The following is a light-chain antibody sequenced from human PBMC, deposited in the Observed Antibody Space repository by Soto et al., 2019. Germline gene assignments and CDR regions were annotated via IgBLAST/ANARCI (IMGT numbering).Light chain of an antibody. CDR3: SSYRSGSTVV. CDR2: EVS. CDR1: SSDVGGYNY. J-gene: IGLJ2*01. V-gene: IGLV2-14*01. Sequence: QSALTQPASVSGSPGQSITISCSGTSSDVGGYNYVSWYQQHPGKAPKLMIYEVSNRPSGVSNRFSGSKSGNTASLTISGLQAEDEADYYCSSYRSGSTVVFDGGTKVTVL.